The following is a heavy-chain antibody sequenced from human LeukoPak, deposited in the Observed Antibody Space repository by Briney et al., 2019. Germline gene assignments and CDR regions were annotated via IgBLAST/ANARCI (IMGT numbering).Heavy chain of an antibody. CDR1: GGSFSGYY. CDR3: ARTWIQLWFTAYYYYMDV. CDR2: INHSGST. Sequence: SETLSLTCAVYGGSFSGYYWSWIRQPPGKGLEWIGEINHSGSTNYNPSLKSRVTISVDTSKNQFSLKLSSVTAADTAVYYCARTWIQLWFTAYYYYMDVWGKGTTVTVSS. J-gene: IGHJ6*03. D-gene: IGHD5-18*01. V-gene: IGHV4-34*01.